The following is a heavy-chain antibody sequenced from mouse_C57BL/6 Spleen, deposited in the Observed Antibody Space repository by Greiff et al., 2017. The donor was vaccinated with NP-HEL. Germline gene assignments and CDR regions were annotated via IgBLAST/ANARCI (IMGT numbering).Heavy chain of an antibody. V-gene: IGHV5-16*01. D-gene: IGHD2-2*01. CDR3: ARDRGMYGYDDYAMDY. J-gene: IGHJ4*01. CDR2: INYDGSST. Sequence: EVKVVESEGGLVQPGSSMKLSCTASGFTFSDYYMAWVRQVPEKGLEWVANINYDGSSTYYLDSLKSRFIISRDNAKNILYLQMSSLKSEDTATYYCARDRGMYGYDDYAMDYWGQGTSVTVSS. CDR1: GFTFSDYY.